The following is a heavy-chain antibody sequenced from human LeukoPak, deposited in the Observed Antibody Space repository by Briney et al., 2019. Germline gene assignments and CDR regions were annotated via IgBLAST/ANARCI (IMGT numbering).Heavy chain of an antibody. J-gene: IGHJ5*02. CDR2: ISNGGGII. V-gene: IGHV3-48*03. CDR1: GFTFSSFE. Sequence: GGSLRLSCVASGFTFSSFEMNWVSQAPGKGLEWVSSISNGGGIIYYADSVKGRFTISRDNAKNSLYLQMNSLRAEDTAVYYCASRPYCSNGVCPGLDPWGQGTLVTVSS. D-gene: IGHD2-8*01. CDR3: ASRPYCSNGVCPGLDP.